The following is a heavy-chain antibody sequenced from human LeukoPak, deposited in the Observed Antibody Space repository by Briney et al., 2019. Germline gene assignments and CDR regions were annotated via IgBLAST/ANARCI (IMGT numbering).Heavy chain of an antibody. CDR1: GGSFSDYY. CDR2: INHSGSP. V-gene: IGHV4-34*01. D-gene: IGHD3-22*01. Sequence: PSETLSLTCAVYGGSFSDYYWTWLRQPPGKGLEWIGEINHSGSPNNNPSLKSRVSISFDTSKNQFSLKLSSVTAADTAVYYCARNRPYYYDSSGYTVWGQGTLVTVSS. CDR3: ARNRPYYYDSSGYTV. J-gene: IGHJ4*02.